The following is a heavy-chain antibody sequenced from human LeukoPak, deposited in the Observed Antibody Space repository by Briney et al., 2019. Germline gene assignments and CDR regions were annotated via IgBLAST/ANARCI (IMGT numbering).Heavy chain of an antibody. CDR2: LHHTRST. Sequence: KTSETLSLTCAVSGYSIRSGYYWAWIRQPPGKGLEWIGSLHHTRSTYYNPSLKSRVSMSVDRSNNNFSLKLSTVTASDTAVYYCARDRESSPWELLLEYWGQGTLVTVSS. V-gene: IGHV4-38-2*02. J-gene: IGHJ4*02. D-gene: IGHD1-26*01. CDR3: ARDRESSPWELLLEY. CDR1: GYSIRSGYY.